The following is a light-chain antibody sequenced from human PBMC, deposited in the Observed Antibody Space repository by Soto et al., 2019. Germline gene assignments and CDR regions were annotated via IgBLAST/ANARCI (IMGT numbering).Light chain of an antibody. J-gene: IGKJ1*01. CDR1: QSVSSSY. Sequence: DMVMTQSPATLSVSPGERATLSCRAGQSVSSSYLAWYQQKPGQPPRLLLYDASSRAIGNPDRFSGSGSGTDFTLTISRLEHEDFAVYYCHHYGSSRTFGQGTKVDIK. CDR3: HHYGSSRT. V-gene: IGKV3-20*01. CDR2: DAS.